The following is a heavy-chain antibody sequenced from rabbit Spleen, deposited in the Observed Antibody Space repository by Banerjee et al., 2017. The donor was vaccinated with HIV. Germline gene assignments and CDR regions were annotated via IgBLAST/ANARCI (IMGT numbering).Heavy chain of an antibody. D-gene: IGHD2-1*01. Sequence: QEQLVESGGGLVKPGASLTLTCTASGFSFSSRYWIYWVRQAPGKGLEWIASIGTSSGSTYYASWAKGRFTITRSTSLNTVTLQMTSLTAADTATYFCARDRDGGDDHDWLDLWGPGTLVTVS. CDR2: IGTSSGST. CDR3: ARDRDGGDDHDWLDL. CDR1: GFSFSSRYW. V-gene: IGHV1S45*01. J-gene: IGHJ5*01.